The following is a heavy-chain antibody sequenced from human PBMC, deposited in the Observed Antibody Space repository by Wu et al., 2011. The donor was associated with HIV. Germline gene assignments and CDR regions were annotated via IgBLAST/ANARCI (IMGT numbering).Heavy chain of an antibody. CDR1: GGTFNSYA. CDR3: ARGGTGGRDILWFGELNY. V-gene: IGHV1-69*14. Sequence: QVQPVQSGAEVKKPGSSVKVSCKASGGTFNSYAISWVRQAPGQGLEWMGGIIAIFGTANYAQKFQGRVTITADKSTTTTYMELNNLRSEDTAVYYCARGGTGGRDILWFGELNYWGQGTLVTVSS. CDR2: IIAIFGTA. J-gene: IGHJ4*02. D-gene: IGHD3-10*01.